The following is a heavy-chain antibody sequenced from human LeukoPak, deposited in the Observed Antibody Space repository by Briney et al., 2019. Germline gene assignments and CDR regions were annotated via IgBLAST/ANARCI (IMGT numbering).Heavy chain of an antibody. D-gene: IGHD4-23*01. J-gene: IGHJ4*02. CDR1: GGTFSSYA. CDR3: ARGMLGGNPDQFGY. Sequence: ASVNVSCKASGGTFSSYAISWVRQAPGQGLEWMGGIIPIFGTANYAQKFQGRVTITADESTSTAYMELSSLRSEDTAVYYCARGMLGGNPDQFGYWGQGTLVTVSS. CDR2: IIPIFGTA. V-gene: IGHV1-69*13.